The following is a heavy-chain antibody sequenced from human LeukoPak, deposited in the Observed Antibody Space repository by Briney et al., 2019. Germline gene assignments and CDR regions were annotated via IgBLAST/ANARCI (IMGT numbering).Heavy chain of an antibody. Sequence: GGSLRLSCEASGFTFSSYWMSWVRQAPGKGLEWVANIKQDGSEKYYVDSVKGRFTISRDNAKNSLYLQMNSLRAEDTAVYYCARDPPYCSGGSCNDYWGQGTLVTVSS. CDR1: GFTFSSYW. CDR3: ARDPPYCSGGSCNDY. J-gene: IGHJ4*02. D-gene: IGHD2-15*01. CDR2: IKQDGSEK. V-gene: IGHV3-7*03.